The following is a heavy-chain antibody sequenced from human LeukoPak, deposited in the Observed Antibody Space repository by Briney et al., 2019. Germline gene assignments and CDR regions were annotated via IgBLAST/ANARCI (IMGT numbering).Heavy chain of an antibody. J-gene: IGHJ6*02. CDR2: IWYDGSNK. Sequence: QPGRSLRLSCAASGFTFSSYGMPWVRQAPGKGLEWVAVIWYDGSNKYYADSVKGRFTISRDNSKNTLYLQMNSLRAEDTAVYYCARDGRGFLAYYGMDVWGQGTTVTVSS. CDR3: ARDGRGFLAYYGMDV. D-gene: IGHD3-10*01. CDR1: GFTFSSYG. V-gene: IGHV3-33*01.